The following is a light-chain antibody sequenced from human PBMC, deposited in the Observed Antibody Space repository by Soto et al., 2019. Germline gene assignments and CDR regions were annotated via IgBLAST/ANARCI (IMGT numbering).Light chain of an antibody. V-gene: IGKV1-39*01. CDR3: QQNSGIPYT. CDR2: AAS. J-gene: IGKJ2*01. CDR1: QNVGTN. Sequence: DIQMTQSPASLSASVGDRVTVTCRASQNVGTNLSWYQQQPGKAPKLLIYAASTLQSGVPSRFSGSGSGTDFTLTISSLHPEDFATYYCQQNSGIPYTFGQGTKAEIK.